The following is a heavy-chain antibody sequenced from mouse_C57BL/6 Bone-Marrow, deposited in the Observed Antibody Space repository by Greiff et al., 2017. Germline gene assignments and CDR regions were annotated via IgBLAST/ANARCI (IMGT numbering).Heavy chain of an antibody. D-gene: IGHD4-1*01. CDR3: TPTRWDGY. Sequence: VQLQQSGAELVRPGASVKLSCTASGFNIKDDYMHWVKQRPEQGLEWIGWIDPENGDTEYASKFQGKATITADTSSNTAYLQLSSLTSEDTAVYYCTPTRWDGYGGQGILVAVSA. CDR2: IDPENGDT. V-gene: IGHV14-4*01. CDR1: GFNIKDDY. J-gene: IGHJ3*01.